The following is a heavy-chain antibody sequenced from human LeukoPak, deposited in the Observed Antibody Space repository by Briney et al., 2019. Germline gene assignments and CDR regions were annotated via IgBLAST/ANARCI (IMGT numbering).Heavy chain of an antibody. V-gene: IGHV3-23*01. J-gene: IGHJ5*02. CDR3: AREGQYCSGGSCYPNWFDP. D-gene: IGHD2-15*01. CDR1: GFTFSSYA. Sequence: GGSLRLSCAASGFTFSSYAMSWVRQAPGKGLEWVSAISGSGGSTYYADSVKGRFTISRDNSKNTLYLQMNSLRAEDTAVYYCAREGQYCSGGSCYPNWFDPWGQGTLVTVSS. CDR2: ISGSGGST.